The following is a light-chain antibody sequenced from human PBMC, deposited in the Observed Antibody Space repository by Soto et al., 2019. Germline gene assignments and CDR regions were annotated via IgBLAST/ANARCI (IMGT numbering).Light chain of an antibody. CDR3: QQYYSTPIT. CDR2: WAS. Sequence: DIVMTQSPDSLAVSLGERATVNCESIQSFLYSSNNKNCLAWYQQKPGQPPKLLIYWASTRESGVPDRFSGSGSGTDFTLTISSLQAEDVAVYYCQQYYSTPITFGQGTRLEIK. J-gene: IGKJ5*01. CDR1: QSFLYSSNNKNC. V-gene: IGKV4-1*01.